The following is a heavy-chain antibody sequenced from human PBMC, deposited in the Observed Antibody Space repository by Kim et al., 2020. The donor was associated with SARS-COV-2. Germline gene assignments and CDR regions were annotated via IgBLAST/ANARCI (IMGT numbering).Heavy chain of an antibody. Sequence: KFQGRVTMTRDTSTSTVYMELSSLRSEDTAVYYCARDYPYCSGGSCILDYWGQGTLVTVSS. V-gene: IGHV1-46*01. CDR3: ARDYPYCSGGSCILDY. J-gene: IGHJ4*02. D-gene: IGHD2-15*01.